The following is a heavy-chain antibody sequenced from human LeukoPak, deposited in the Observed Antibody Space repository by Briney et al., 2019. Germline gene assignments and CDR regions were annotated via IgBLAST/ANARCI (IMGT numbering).Heavy chain of an antibody. D-gene: IGHD2-15*01. CDR2: IRYDGSNE. V-gene: IGHV3-30*02. CDR1: GFTFSGYG. Sequence: PGGSLRLSCAASGFTFSGYGMHWVRQAPDKGLEWVAFIRYDGSNEYYADSVKGRFTISRDKSKNTLSLQMNGLRVEDTAVYYCAKVMPPGRIRFYSYYMDVWGKGTTVTVS. J-gene: IGHJ6*03. CDR3: AKVMPPGRIRFYSYYMDV.